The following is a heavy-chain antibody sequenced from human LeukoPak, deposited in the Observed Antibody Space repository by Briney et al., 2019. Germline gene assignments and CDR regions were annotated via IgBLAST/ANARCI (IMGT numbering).Heavy chain of an antibody. CDR2: IYYSGST. Sequence: SQTLSLTCTVSGGSISSGDYYWSWIRQPPWKGLEWIGYIYYSGSTYYNPSLKSRVTISVDTSKNQFSLKLSSVTAADTAVYYCAARRPYCSGGSCPSYAFDIWGQGTMVTVSS. CDR3: AARRPYCSGGSCPSYAFDI. V-gene: IGHV4-30-4*08. CDR1: GGSISSGDYY. J-gene: IGHJ3*02. D-gene: IGHD2-15*01.